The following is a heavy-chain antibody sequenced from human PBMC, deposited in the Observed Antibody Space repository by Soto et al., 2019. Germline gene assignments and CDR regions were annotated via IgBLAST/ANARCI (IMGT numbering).Heavy chain of an antibody. Sequence: QVQLMQSGAEVKKPGASVKVSCKASGDTFTDYYIHWVRQAPGQGLEWMGTVNPSGGHTTYAQHFLGRVTMTRDTSTSTLYVELTSLPSEDTAIYYCARGGHVVVVTAALDYWGQGTLVTVSS. D-gene: IGHD2-21*02. J-gene: IGHJ4*02. V-gene: IGHV1-46*01. CDR3: ARGGHVVVVTAALDY. CDR2: VNPSGGHT. CDR1: GDTFTDYY.